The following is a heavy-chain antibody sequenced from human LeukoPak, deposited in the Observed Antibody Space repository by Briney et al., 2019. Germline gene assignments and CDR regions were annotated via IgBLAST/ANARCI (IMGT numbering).Heavy chain of an antibody. CDR3: AKDDGDGYNYDPFDI. J-gene: IGHJ3*02. CDR2: ISSDGSNE. CDR1: GFTFSSYG. D-gene: IGHD5-24*01. Sequence: GKSLRLSCAASGFTFSSYGMHWVRQAPGKGLEGVAVISSDGSNEDYADPVKGRFTISRDNSKNTLYLQMNSLRAEDTAVYYCAKDDGDGYNYDPFDIWGQGTMVTVSS. V-gene: IGHV3-30*18.